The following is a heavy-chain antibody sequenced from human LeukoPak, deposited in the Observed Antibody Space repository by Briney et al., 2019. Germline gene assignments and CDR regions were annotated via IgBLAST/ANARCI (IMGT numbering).Heavy chain of an antibody. J-gene: IGHJ4*01. CDR3: ARGKGGMIAN. V-gene: IGHV6-1*01. D-gene: IGHD2-21*01. CDR2: TYYRSKWYN. CDR1: GDSVSSNSAA. Sequence: SQTLSLTCAISGDSVSSNSAAWNWIRQSPSRGLEWLGRTYYRSKWYNGYAASVKSRITIQPDTSQNTFSLQPNSVPPEDTAVYYCARGKGGMIANWGHGILVTVSS.